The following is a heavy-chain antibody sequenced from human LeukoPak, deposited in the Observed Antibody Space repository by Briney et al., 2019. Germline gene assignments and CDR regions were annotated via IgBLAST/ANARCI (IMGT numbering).Heavy chain of an antibody. CDR2: IKEDGSEK. CDR3: ARGGSDSDY. CDR1: GFTFSNYW. D-gene: IGHD6-6*01. V-gene: IGHV3-7*04. J-gene: IGHJ4*02. Sequence: PGGSLRISCEVSGFTFSNYWMTWVRQPPGKGLEWVANIKEDGSEKNYVDSVKGRFTISRDNAKNSLYLQMNSLRAEDTAVYYCARGGSDSDYWGQGTLVTVSS.